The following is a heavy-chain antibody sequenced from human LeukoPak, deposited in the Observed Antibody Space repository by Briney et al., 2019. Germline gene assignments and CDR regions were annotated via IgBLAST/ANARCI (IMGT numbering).Heavy chain of an antibody. V-gene: IGHV4-4*08. J-gene: IGHJ3*02. CDR2: IHSSGST. D-gene: IGHD1-26*01. CDR3: ARSRVGTTVYAFDI. CDR1: GRSISSYY. Sequence: SETLSLTCTVSGRSISSYYWSWIWQPPGKGLEWIGYIHSSGSTHYNPSLKSRVTISVDTSKNQSSLKLSSVTAADTAVYYCARSRVGTTVYAFDIWGPGTTVIVSS.